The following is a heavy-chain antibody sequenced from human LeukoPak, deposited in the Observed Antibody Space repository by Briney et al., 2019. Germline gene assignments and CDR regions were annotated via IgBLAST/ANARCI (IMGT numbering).Heavy chain of an antibody. CDR3: ARQPEYSISTDY. V-gene: IGHV5-51*01. Sequence: GESLKISCKGSGYSFTSYWIGWGRQMTGKGLEWRGIIYPGDSDTRYSTSFQGQVTISADKPISTAYLQWSSLKDSDTAMYYCARQPEYSISTDYWGQGTLVTVSS. CDR1: GYSFTSYW. CDR2: IYPGDSDT. D-gene: IGHD6-6*01. J-gene: IGHJ4*02.